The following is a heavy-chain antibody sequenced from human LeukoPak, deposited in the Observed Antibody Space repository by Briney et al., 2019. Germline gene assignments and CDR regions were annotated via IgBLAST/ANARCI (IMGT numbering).Heavy chain of an antibody. D-gene: IGHD2-2*01. CDR2: ICSGGST. CDR3: ATCSSTSCYEGGSDY. J-gene: IGHJ4*02. V-gene: IGHV3-53*04. CDR1: GFTVSSNY. Sequence: GGSLRLSCAASGFTVSSNYMSWVRQAPGKGLEWVSVICSGGSTYYADSVKGRFTISRHNSKNTLYLQMNSLRAEDTAVYYCATCSSTSCYEGGSDYWGQGTLVTVSS.